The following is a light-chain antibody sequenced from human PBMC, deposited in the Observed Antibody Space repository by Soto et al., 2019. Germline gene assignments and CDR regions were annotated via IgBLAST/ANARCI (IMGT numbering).Light chain of an antibody. CDR1: QSVRTS. V-gene: IGKV3-11*01. CDR3: QQRSNWPPIT. J-gene: IGKJ5*01. Sequence: EIVLTQSPGTLSLSPGERATLSCRASQSVRTSLAWYQHKPGQAPRLVIYDASLRANGVPARFGGSGSGTDFTLTINSLEPEDFAVYYCQQRSNWPPITFGQGTRLEI. CDR2: DAS.